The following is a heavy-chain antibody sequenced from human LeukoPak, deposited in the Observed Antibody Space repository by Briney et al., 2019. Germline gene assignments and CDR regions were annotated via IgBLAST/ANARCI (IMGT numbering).Heavy chain of an antibody. Sequence: QPGGSLRLSCAASGFTFSSYAMGWVRQAPGKGLEWVSGITASGGNTYYADSVKGRFTISRDNSKNTLYLQVNSLRAEDTAVYYCAKVAEGLNDPPEYSSSGSGFDPWSQGTLVTVSS. CDR1: GFTFSSYA. CDR2: ITASGGNT. V-gene: IGHV3-23*01. D-gene: IGHD6-6*01. CDR3: AKVAEGLNDPPEYSSSGSGFDP. J-gene: IGHJ5*02.